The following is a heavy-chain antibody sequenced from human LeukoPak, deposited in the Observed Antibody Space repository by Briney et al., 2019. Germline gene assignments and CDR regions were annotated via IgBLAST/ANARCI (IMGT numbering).Heavy chain of an antibody. CDR1: GYTFTSNY. J-gene: IGHJ4*02. V-gene: IGHV1-46*01. CDR3: ARDQEGFDY. CDR2: ICPRDGST. Sequence: SVKVSCKASGYTFTSNYIHWVRQAPGQGLEWMGMICPRDGSTSYAQKFQGRVTVTRDTSTSTVHMELSGLRSEDTAVYYCARDQEGFDYWGQGTLVTVSS.